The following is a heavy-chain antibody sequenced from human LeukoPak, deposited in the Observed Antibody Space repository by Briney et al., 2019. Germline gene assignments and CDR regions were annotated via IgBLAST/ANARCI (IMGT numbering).Heavy chain of an antibody. V-gene: IGHV3-48*04. Sequence: GGSLRLSCAASGFSFTNYWMNWVRQAPGKGLEWVSYISSSGSTIYYADSVKGRFTISRDNAKNSLYLQMNSLRAEDTAVYYCARDKASQWLGDFFDYWGQGTLVTVSS. CDR2: ISSSGSTI. J-gene: IGHJ4*02. CDR1: GFSFTNYW. D-gene: IGHD6-19*01. CDR3: ARDKASQWLGDFFDY.